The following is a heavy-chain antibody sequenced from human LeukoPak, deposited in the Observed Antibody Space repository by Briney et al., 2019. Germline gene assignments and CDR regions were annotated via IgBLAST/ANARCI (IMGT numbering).Heavy chain of an antibody. CDR2: IYYSGST. CDR3: ARWWELLRYFDY. D-gene: IGHD1-26*01. CDR1: GGSISSGDYY. J-gene: IGHJ4*02. V-gene: IGHV4-30-4*02. Sequence: SETLSLTCTVSGGSISSGDYYWSWIRQPPGKGLEWIGYIYYSGSTYYNPSLKSRVTISVDTSKNQFSLKLSSVTAADTAVYYCARWWELLRYFDYWGQGTLVTVSS.